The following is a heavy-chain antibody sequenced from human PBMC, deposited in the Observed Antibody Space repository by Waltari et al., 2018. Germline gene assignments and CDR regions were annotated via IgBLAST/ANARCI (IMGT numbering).Heavy chain of an antibody. Sequence: EVQLVESGGGLIQPGGSLRPSCAASGFTVSSNYMSWVRQAPGKGLEWVSVIYSGGSTYYADSVKGRFTISRDNSKNTLYLQMNSLRAEDTAVYYCAREARAVAARFPQYFDYWGQGTLVTVSS. CDR1: GFTVSSNY. J-gene: IGHJ4*02. D-gene: IGHD6-6*01. V-gene: IGHV3-53*01. CDR2: IYSGGST. CDR3: AREARAVAARFPQYFDY.